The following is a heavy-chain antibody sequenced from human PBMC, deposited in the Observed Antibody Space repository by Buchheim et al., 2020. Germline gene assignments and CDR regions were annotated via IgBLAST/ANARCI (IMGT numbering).Heavy chain of an antibody. D-gene: IGHD3-22*01. Sequence: QVQLQESGPGLVKPSETLSLTCTVSGGSVSSGSYYWSWIRQPPGKGLEWIGYIYYSGSTNYNPSLKSRVTISVDTSKNQFSLKLSSVTAADTAVYYCATVGAGYYYDSSGHSVGYWGQGTL. CDR1: GGSVSSGSYY. CDR2: IYYSGST. J-gene: IGHJ4*02. CDR3: ATVGAGYYYDSSGHSVGY. V-gene: IGHV4-61*01.